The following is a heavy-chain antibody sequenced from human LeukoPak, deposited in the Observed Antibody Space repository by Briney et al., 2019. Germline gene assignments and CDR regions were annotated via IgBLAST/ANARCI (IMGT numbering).Heavy chain of an antibody. CDR3: ARDGWELLPPNFFDY. Sequence: SETLSLTCTVSAYSISSGYYWAWIRQPPGRGLEWIGHLYHSGDTYYNPSLKSRVAISVDTSENQFSLKLSSVTAADTAVYYCARDGWELLPPNFFDYWGQGTLVTVSS. J-gene: IGHJ4*02. CDR1: AYSISSGYY. CDR2: LYHSGDT. V-gene: IGHV4-38-2*02. D-gene: IGHD1-26*01.